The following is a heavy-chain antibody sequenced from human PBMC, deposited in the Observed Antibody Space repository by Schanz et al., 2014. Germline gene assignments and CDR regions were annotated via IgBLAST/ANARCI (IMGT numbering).Heavy chain of an antibody. CDR1: GGTFSSST. Sequence: QVQLVQSGAEVKKPGSSVKVSCKASGGTFSSSTLTWVRQAPGQGLEWMGRIIPILDKTNYAQKFQGRVTMAADKSASTVYMDVSGLRSEDTAVYYWARGSLAGYVALLMAANDYWGQGTLLTVSS. CDR2: IIPILDKT. V-gene: IGHV1-69*08. D-gene: IGHD2-15*01. J-gene: IGHJ4*02. CDR3: ARGSLAGYVALLMAANDY.